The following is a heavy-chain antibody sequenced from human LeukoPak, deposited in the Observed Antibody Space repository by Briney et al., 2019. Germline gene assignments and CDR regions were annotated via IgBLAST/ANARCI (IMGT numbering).Heavy chain of an antibody. CDR3: AREDPQTTVPEGMDV. Sequence: PSETLSLTCTVSGGSISNYYWSWTRQSPGKGLEWIGYIYYSGTTNYNPSLKSRVTISVDTSKNQFSLQLRSVTAADTAVYYCAREDPQTTVPEGMDVWGQGTSVTVSS. J-gene: IGHJ6*02. V-gene: IGHV4-59*01. D-gene: IGHD4-17*01. CDR1: GGSISNYY. CDR2: IYYSGTT.